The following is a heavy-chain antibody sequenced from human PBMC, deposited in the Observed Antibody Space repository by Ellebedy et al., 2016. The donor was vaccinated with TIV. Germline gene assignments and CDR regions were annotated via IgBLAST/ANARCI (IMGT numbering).Heavy chain of an antibody. V-gene: IGHV3-7*03. CDR2: INPDGSAE. CDR3: VTWGQSYGR. Sequence: GESLKISCATSGFTFSSYTMHWVRQAPGKGLEWVAHINPDGSAEYYVDSVKGRFTISRDNAKRSLFLQMNSLRVDDTAVYYCVTWGQSYGRWGQGSLVTISS. J-gene: IGHJ4*02. CDR1: GFTFSSYT. D-gene: IGHD3-16*01.